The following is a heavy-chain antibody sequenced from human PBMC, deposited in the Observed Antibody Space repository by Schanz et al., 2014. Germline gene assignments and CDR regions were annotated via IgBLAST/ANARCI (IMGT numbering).Heavy chain of an antibody. CDR3: ARGGAYRSPSPVFYFDY. CDR1: GYIFTSYS. CDR2: INPSGVST. Sequence: QVHLVQSGAEAKKPGASVKVSCKASGYIFTSYSMHWVRQAPGQGLEWLGIINPSGVSTSSAQEFQGGVTMTRDTSTSTLQMELSGLRSQDTGVYYCARGGAYRSPSPVFYFDYWGQGTLVTVSS. V-gene: IGHV1-46*01. D-gene: IGHD6-6*01. J-gene: IGHJ4*02.